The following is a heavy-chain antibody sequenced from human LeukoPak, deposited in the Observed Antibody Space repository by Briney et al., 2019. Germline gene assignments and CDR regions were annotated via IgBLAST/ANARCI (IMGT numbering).Heavy chain of an antibody. CDR3: ARSVEGYCRGGSCYYYSYYMDV. Sequence: SETLSLTCTVSGGSISSYYWRWIRQPPGKGLEWIGYIYYSGGTNYNPSLKSRVTISVDTSKKQFSLKLSSVTAADTAVYYCARSVEGYCRGGSCYYYSYYMDVWGKGTTVTVSS. J-gene: IGHJ6*03. V-gene: IGHV4-59*01. D-gene: IGHD2-15*01. CDR2: IYYSGGT. CDR1: GGSISSYY.